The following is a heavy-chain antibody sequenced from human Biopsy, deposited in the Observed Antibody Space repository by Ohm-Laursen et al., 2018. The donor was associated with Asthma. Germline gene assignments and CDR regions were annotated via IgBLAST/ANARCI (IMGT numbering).Heavy chain of an antibody. CDR3: AKDKRYSGSYFDY. D-gene: IGHD1-26*01. V-gene: IGHV3-23*01. J-gene: IGHJ4*02. CDR2: ISGSGGST. CDR1: GFTFSSYA. Sequence: SLRLSCAASGFTFSSYAMSWVRQAPGKGLEWDSAISGSGGSTYYADSVKGRFTISRDNSKNTLYLQMNSLRAEDTAVYYCAKDKRYSGSYFDYWGQGTLVTVSS.